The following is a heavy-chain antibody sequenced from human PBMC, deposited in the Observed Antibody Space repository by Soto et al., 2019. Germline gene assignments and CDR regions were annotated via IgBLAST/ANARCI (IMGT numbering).Heavy chain of an antibody. CDR2: IYHSGST. Sequence: SETLSLTCAVSSGSISSSNWWSWVRQPPGKGLEWIGEIYHSGSTNYNPSLKSRVTISIDKSKNQFSLKLSSVTAADTAVYYCARLNRHCSSTSCQRERVYYYYMDVWGKGTTVTVSS. CDR3: ARLNRHCSSTSCQRERVYYYYMDV. CDR1: SGSISSSNW. D-gene: IGHD2-2*01. V-gene: IGHV4-4*02. J-gene: IGHJ6*03.